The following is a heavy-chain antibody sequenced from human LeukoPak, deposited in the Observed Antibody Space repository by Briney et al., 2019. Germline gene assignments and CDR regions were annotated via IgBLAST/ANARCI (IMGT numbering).Heavy chain of an antibody. D-gene: IGHD3-3*01. V-gene: IGHV4-4*07. CDR2: IYTSGST. CDR1: GGSISSYY. CDR3: ASSVEGYYYYYMDV. Sequence: SETLSLTCIVSGGSISSYYWSWIRQPAGKGLEWIGRIYTSGSTNYNPSLKSRVTISVDTSKNQFSLKLSSVTAADTAVYYCASSVEGYYYYYMDVWGRGATVTISS. J-gene: IGHJ6*03.